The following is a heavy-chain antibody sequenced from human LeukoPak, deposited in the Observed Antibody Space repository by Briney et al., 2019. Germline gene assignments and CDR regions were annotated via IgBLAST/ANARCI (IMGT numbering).Heavy chain of an antibody. CDR1: GFTFSNAW. Sequence: GGSLRLSCAASGFTFSNAWMNWVRQAPGKGLEWVASISRGGTNIYYADSVKGRFVISRDDSNNSLILQMNSLTAEDSAVYYCARDRIVVVTAAFDFWGQGTLVTVSS. V-gene: IGHV3-21*01. CDR3: ARDRIVVVTAAFDF. J-gene: IGHJ4*02. D-gene: IGHD2-21*02. CDR2: ISRGGTNI.